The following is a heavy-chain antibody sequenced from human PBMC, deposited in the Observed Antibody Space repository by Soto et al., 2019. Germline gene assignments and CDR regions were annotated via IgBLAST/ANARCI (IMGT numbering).Heavy chain of an antibody. J-gene: IGHJ6*02. CDR1: GYTFTGYY. V-gene: IGHV1-2*02. CDR3: ARDRMITFGGVIGPCGMDV. CDR2: INPNSGGT. D-gene: IGHD3-16*01. Sequence: ASVKVSCKASGYTFTGYYMHWVRQAPGQGLEWMGWINPNSGGTNYAQKFQGRVTMTRDTSISTAYMELSRLRSDDTAVYYCARDRMITFGGVIGPCGMDVWGQGTTVTVSS.